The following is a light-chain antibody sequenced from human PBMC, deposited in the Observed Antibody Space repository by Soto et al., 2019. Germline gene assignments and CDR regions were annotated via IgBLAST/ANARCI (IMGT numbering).Light chain of an antibody. CDR1: IRDVGAYNL. V-gene: IGLV2-14*01. CDR3: SSFTSKSTLI. Sequence: QSALTQPASVFGSPGQSITISCAGTIRDVGAYNLVSWYQQYPGRAPQLILYEVRNRPSGISFRFSGFKSGNTASLTISGLQAEDEADYYCSSFTSKSTLIFGGGTKVTVL. J-gene: IGLJ2*01. CDR2: EVR.